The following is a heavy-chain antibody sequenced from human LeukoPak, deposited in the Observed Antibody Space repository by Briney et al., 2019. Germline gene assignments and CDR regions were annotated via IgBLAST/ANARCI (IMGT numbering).Heavy chain of an antibody. CDR1: GFTFSSFA. J-gene: IGHJ3*01. Sequence: PGGSLRLSCAASGFTFSSFAITWVRQPPPKGLEGVSSMSGSSGTTYYADSAKGRFTISRDNTKDTLYLQMNSLRPEETAKYCCARGKFWGALDGWGPGAVVTV. CDR3: ARGKFWGALDG. D-gene: IGHD3-16*01. V-gene: IGHV3-23*01. CDR2: MSGSSGTT.